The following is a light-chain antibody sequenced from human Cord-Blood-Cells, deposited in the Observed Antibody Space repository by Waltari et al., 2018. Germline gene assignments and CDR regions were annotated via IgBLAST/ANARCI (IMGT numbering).Light chain of an antibody. V-gene: IGKV1-33*01. CDR3: QQYDNLPIT. Sequence: DIQMTQSPSSLSASVGDRVTITCQAGQDISNYLNWYQQKPGKAPKLLSYGAANLETGVPSRFSGSGSGTDFTVTISSLQPEVIATYYCQQYDNLPITFGQGTRLE. J-gene: IGKJ5*01. CDR2: GAA. CDR1: QDISNY.